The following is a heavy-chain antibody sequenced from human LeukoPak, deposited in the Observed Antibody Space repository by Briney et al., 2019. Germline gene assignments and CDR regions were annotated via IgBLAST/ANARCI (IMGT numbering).Heavy chain of an antibody. V-gene: IGHV3-23*01. CDR3: AKDLSTNGDY. CDR2: ISGSGGST. Sequence: PGGSLRLSCAASGLTFSSYAMSWVRQAPGKGLEWVSVISGSGGSTYYADSVQGRFTISRDNSQNTLYLQMNSLSAEDTAVYYCAKDLSTNGDYWGQGTLVTVSS. J-gene: IGHJ4*02. D-gene: IGHD2-8*01. CDR1: GLTFSSYA.